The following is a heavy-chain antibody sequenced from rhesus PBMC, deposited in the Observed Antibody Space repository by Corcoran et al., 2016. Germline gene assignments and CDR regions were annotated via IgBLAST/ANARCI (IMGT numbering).Heavy chain of an antibody. CDR2: LNSGGGIT. CDR1: GFTFSSYW. Sequence: EVQLVESGGGLAKPGGSLRLSCAASGFTFSSYWMNWVRQAPGNGLDWVSALNSGGGITYDADSVTGRFNSSRDNSKNTLSLQMNSLRAEDTAVYYCAKDRAAAGYSYFDYWGQGVLVTVSS. V-gene: IGHV3S25*01. CDR3: AKDRAAAGYSYFDY. D-gene: IGHD6-25*01. J-gene: IGHJ4*01.